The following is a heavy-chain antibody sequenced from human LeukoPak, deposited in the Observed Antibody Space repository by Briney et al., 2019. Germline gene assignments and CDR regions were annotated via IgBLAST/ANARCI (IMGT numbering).Heavy chain of an antibody. D-gene: IGHD6-13*01. CDR1: GGTFSSYA. CDR3: ARDSSSWYRWFDP. J-gene: IGHJ5*02. V-gene: IGHV1-69*06. CDR2: IIPIFGTA. Sequence: GALVKVSCKASGGTFSSYAISWVRQAPGQGLEWMGGIIPIFGTANYAQKFQGRVTITADKSTSTAYMELSSLRSEDTAVYYCARDSSSWYRWFDPWGQGTLVTVSS.